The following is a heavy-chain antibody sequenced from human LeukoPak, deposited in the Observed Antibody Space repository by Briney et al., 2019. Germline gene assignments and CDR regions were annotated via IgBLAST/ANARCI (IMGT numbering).Heavy chain of an antibody. J-gene: IGHJ4*02. CDR2: ISSSSSYI. D-gene: IGHD3-10*01. V-gene: IGHV3-21*01. CDR1: GFKFSSYS. Sequence: GGSLRLSCAASGFKFSSYSMKWVRQAPGKGLEWVSFISSSSSYIYYADSLKGRFTISRDNAKNSLYLQMNSLRAEDTAVYYCAKVPPRPHSMVRGVEFDYWGQGTLVTVSS. CDR3: AKVPPRPHSMVRGVEFDY.